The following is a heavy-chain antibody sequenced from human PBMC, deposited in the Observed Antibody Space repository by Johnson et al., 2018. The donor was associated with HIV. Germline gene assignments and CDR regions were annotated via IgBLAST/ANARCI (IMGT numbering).Heavy chain of an antibody. V-gene: IGHV3-13*01. D-gene: IGHD2-2*01. CDR1: GFTFSSYD. CDR2: IGTAGDT. J-gene: IGHJ3*02. CDR3: ARGVPIGVVRVGYRACDT. Sequence: VQLVESGGGLVQPGGSLRLSCAASGFTFSSYDMHWVRQATGKGLEWVSAIGTAGDTYYQGSVKGRFTISRENAKNSLSLQMNSLSAGDSAVYYFARGVPIGVVRVGYRACDTWGQGTMVTVSS.